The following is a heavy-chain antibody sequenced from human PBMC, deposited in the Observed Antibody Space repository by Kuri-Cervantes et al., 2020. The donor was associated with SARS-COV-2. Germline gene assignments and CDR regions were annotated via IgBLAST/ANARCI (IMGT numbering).Heavy chain of an antibody. V-gene: IGHV3-30*04. Sequence: GESLKISCAASGFTFSSYAMHWVRQAPGKGPEWVAVISYDGSNKYYADSVKGRFTISRDNSKNTLYLQMNSLRAEDTAVYYCARGGSSGWSQLEYWGQGTLVTVSS. J-gene: IGHJ4*02. CDR1: GFTFSSYA. D-gene: IGHD6-19*01. CDR3: ARGGSSGWSQLEY. CDR2: ISYDGSNK.